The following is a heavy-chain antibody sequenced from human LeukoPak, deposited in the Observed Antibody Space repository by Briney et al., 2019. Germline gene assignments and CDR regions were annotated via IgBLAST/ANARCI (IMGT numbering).Heavy chain of an antibody. Sequence: PSETLSLTCAVYGGSFTDYYWTWIRQPPGKGLEWIGEIHHSGNTNYNPSLKSRVTISVDSSKNQFSLGLSSVTAADTAVYFCARGAAGTGAADYWGQGTLVTVSS. D-gene: IGHD6-13*01. J-gene: IGHJ4*02. CDR1: GGSFTDYY. CDR2: IHHSGNT. CDR3: ARGAAGTGAADY. V-gene: IGHV4-34*01.